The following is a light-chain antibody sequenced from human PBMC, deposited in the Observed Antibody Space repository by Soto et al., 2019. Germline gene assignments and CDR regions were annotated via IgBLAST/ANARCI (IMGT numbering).Light chain of an antibody. V-gene: IGKV1-5*03. J-gene: IGKJ4*01. CDR2: KAS. Sequence: DIQMTQSPSTLSGSVGDRVTITCRASQTISSWLAWYQQKPGKAPKLLIYKASTLKSGVPSRFSGSGSETEFTHTISSLQPDHFATYYCLQDYNYPLAFWGGTKVDIK. CDR3: LQDYNYPLA. CDR1: QTISSW.